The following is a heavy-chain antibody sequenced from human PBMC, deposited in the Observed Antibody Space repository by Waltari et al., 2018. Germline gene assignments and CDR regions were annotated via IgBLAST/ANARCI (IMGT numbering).Heavy chain of an antibody. D-gene: IGHD1-20*01. V-gene: IGHV4-39*01. Sequence: LSLRSRVTISIDTSKNLFSLKLNSVTAADTAVYYCARLRYNNWYDPYYFDYWGQGTLVTVSS. CDR3: ARLRYNNWYDPYYFDY. J-gene: IGHJ4*02.